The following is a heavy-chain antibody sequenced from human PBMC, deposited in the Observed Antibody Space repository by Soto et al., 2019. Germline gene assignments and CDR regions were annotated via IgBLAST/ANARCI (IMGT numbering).Heavy chain of an antibody. J-gene: IGHJ6*02. CDR3: ASGYDILTGYPRGDYYGMDV. CDR1: GGSISNSY. Sequence: SETLSLTCSVSGGSISNSYWSWIRQPPGKGLEWIGYMFYSGSSTNYNPSLKSRVTISVDTSKNQFSLKLSSVTAADTAVYYCASGYDILTGYPRGDYYGMDVWGQGTTVTVSS. V-gene: IGHV4-59*08. CDR2: MFYSGSST. D-gene: IGHD3-9*01.